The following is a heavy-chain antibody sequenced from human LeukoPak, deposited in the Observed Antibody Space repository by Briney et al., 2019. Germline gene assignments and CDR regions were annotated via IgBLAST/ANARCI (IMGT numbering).Heavy chain of an antibody. V-gene: IGHV3-23*01. CDR1: GFTFSSYG. D-gene: IGHD3-22*01. CDR2: ISGSGGST. J-gene: IGHJ4*02. CDR3: AKKYYYDSSGAFDY. Sequence: GGSLRLSCAASGFTFSSYGMSWVRQAPGKGLEWVSAISGSGGSTYYADSVKGRFTISGDNSKNTLYLQMNSLRAEDTAVYYCAKKYYYDSSGAFDYWGQGTLVTVSS.